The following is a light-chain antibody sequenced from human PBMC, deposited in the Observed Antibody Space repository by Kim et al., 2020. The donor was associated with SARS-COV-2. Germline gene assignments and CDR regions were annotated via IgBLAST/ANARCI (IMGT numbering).Light chain of an antibody. Sequence: QSVLTQPPSASGNPGQRVTISCSGSRSNIGSNYIYWYQHLPGTAPKLLIYKNNQRPSGVPDRFSGSKSGTSASLAISGLRSEDEAYYYCAAWDDSLSVLFGGGTQLTVL. CDR1: RSNIGSNY. CDR2: KNN. CDR3: AAWDDSLSVL. V-gene: IGLV1-47*01. J-gene: IGLJ2*01.